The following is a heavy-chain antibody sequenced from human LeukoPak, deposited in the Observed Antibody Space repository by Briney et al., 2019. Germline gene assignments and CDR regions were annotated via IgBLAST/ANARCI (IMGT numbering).Heavy chain of an antibody. CDR3: ARDVRVGATQDY. CDR2: VSSSSSYI. D-gene: IGHD1-26*01. J-gene: IGHJ4*02. V-gene: IGHV3-21*01. CDR1: GFTFSSYS. Sequence: GGSLRLSCAASGFTFSSYSMNWVRQAPGKGLEWVSSVSSSSSYIYYADSVKGRFTISRDNAKNSLYLQMNSLRAEDTAVYHCARDVRVGATQDYWGQGTLVTVSS.